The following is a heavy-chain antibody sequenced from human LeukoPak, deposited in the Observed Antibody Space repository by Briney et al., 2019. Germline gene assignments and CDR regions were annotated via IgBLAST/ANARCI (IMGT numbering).Heavy chain of an antibody. D-gene: IGHD3-22*01. CDR2: ISGSGGST. CDR1: GFTFSSYA. CDR3: AKDRGYYDSSGYHDY. J-gene: IGHJ4*02. Sequence: PGGSLRLSCAASGFTFSSYAMSWARQAPGKGLEWVSAISGSGGSTYYADSVKGRFTISRDNSKNTLYLQMNSLRAEDTAVYYCAKDRGYYDSSGYHDYWGQGTLVTVSS. V-gene: IGHV3-23*01.